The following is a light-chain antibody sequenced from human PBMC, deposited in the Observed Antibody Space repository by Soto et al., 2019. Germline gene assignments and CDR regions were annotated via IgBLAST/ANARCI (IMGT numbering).Light chain of an antibody. Sequence: EIVMTQSQAPLSVSPGERATLSCRASRGVTRTLAWYQQKPGQAPRLLIYGPSTRATGIPARFSGSGSGTEFTLTISSLQSEDFAIYYCQQYKNWPAITFGQGTRLEIK. J-gene: IGKJ5*01. CDR3: QQYKNWPAIT. V-gene: IGKV3D-15*01. CDR2: GPS. CDR1: RGVTRT.